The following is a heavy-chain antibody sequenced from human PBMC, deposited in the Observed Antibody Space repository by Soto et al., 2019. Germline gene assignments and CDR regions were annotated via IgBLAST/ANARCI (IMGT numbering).Heavy chain of an antibody. J-gene: IGHJ4*02. V-gene: IGHV4-39*01. CDR1: GACISRGRSH. Sequence: ETLSLTCQVSGACISRGRSHWWASISQPPGKGLEWIGSLSSTVITTHNPSLGSRFTISVDAPNNKFSLEVTSVTAADKGFYYCARQMSSGLWAFDSWGQGTQVTVYS. CDR3: ARQMSSGLWAFDS. D-gene: IGHD6-19*01. CDR2: LSSTVIT.